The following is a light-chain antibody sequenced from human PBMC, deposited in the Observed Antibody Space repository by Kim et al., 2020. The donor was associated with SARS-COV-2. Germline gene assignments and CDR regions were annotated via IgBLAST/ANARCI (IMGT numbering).Light chain of an antibody. J-gene: IGLJ2*01. CDR2: DVT. CDR1: SSDVGSYNY. V-gene: IGLV2-11*01. Sequence: QSALTHPRSVSGSPGQSVTISCTGTSSDVGSYNYVSWYQQHPGKAPKLIIYDVTKRPSGVPDRFSGSKSGNTASLTISGLQAEDEADYYCCSYAGSVVFGGGTQLTVL. CDR3: CSYAGSVV.